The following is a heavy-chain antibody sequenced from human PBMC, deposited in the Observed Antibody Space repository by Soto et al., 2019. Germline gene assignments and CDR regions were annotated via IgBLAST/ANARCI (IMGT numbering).Heavy chain of an antibody. CDR2: ISRSGSTI. CDR1: GFTFGDYY. V-gene: IGHV3-11*01. D-gene: IGHD2-15*01. Sequence: PGGSLRLSCAASGFTFGDYYMSWIRQAPGKGLEWVSSISRSGSTIYYADSVKGRFTISRDNAKNSLYLQMNSLRAEDTAVYYCARDKFVVVVAAIEYMGKNYFDYWGQGTLVTSPQ. J-gene: IGHJ4*02. CDR3: ARDKFVVVVAAIEYMGKNYFDY.